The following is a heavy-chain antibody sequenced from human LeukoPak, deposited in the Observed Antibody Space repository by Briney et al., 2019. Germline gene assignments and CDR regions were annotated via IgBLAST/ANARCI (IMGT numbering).Heavy chain of an antibody. CDR2: IYYSGST. J-gene: IGHJ4*02. Sequence: SETLSLTCTVSGGSVSGYYWSWIRQPPGKGLEWIGYIYYSGSTNYNPSLKSRVTISLDTSKNHFSLKLSSVTAADTAVYYCARDSSGCYRSFDYWGRGTLVTVSS. CDR3: ARDSSGCYRSFDY. CDR1: GGSVSGYY. D-gene: IGHD6-19*01. V-gene: IGHV4-59*02.